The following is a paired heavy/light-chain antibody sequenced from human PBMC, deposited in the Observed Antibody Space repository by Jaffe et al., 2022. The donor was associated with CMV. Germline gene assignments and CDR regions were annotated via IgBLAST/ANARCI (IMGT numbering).Heavy chain of an antibody. CDR3: ARIVTPAGTRVDS. Sequence: QVTLRESGPALVKPTQTLTLTCTFSGFSLSTSGMCVTWVRQPPGKALEWLARIDWDDDKYYSTSLKTRLIISKDTSKNQVVLTMTNMDPVDTATYYCARIVTPAGTRVDSWGQGTLVTVSS. CDR1: GFSLSTSGMC. J-gene: IGHJ1*01. V-gene: IGHV2-70*15. D-gene: IGHD6-13*01. CDR2: IDWDDDK.
Light chain of an antibody. CDR1: SSNIGNHY. J-gene: IGLJ1*01. Sequence: QSVLTQPPSVSAAPGQKVTISCSGSSSNIGNHYVSWYQQLPRTAPKLLINENDKGPSGIPDRFSGSKSGTSATLVITGLQTGDEADYYCGTWDTSLRVFVFGTGTKVTVL. CDR3: GTWDTSLRVFV. CDR2: END. V-gene: IGLV1-51*02.